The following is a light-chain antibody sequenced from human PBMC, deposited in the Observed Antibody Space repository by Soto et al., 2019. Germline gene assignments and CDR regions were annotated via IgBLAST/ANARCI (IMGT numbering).Light chain of an antibody. CDR2: DTS. J-gene: IGKJ3*01. CDR1: QSVRSY. Sequence: EIVLTQSPATLSLSPGERATLSRRASQSVRSYLAWYQQKPGQPPRLLIYDTSNRATGIPARFSGSGYGTDFTLTISSLDPEDFAVYYCQQRSNWPLVTFGPGTRVDIK. V-gene: IGKV3-11*01. CDR3: QQRSNWPLVT.